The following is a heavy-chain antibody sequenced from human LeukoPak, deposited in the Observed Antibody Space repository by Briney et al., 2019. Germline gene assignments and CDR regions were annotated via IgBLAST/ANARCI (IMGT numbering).Heavy chain of an antibody. CDR1: GFTFSSYG. D-gene: IGHD6-19*01. J-gene: IGHJ4*02. Sequence: GGSLRLSCAASGFTFSSYGMHWVRQAPGKGLEWVAVIWNDASHDNYVDSVKGRFTISRDNSKNTLYLQMNSLRAEDTAVYYCAKGGYSSDGDYWGQGTLVTVSS. CDR2: IWNDASHD. CDR3: AKGGYSSDGDY. V-gene: IGHV3-33*06.